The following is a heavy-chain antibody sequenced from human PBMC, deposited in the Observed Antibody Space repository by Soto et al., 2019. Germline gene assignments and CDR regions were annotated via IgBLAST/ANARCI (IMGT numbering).Heavy chain of an antibody. V-gene: IGHV4-30-2*01. J-gene: IGHJ4*02. CDR1: GGSLHGGGFS. CDR3: ARAYGGNSGRFDY. D-gene: IGHD2-21*02. Sequence: SGTPSPTLPVSGGSLHGGGFSRGWIPQPPGKGPGLIWYKYHRGSTYYNPSLKTLVTISVDRSKNQFSLKLSSVTAADTAVYYCARAYGGNSGRFDYWGQGTLVTVSS. CDR2: KYHRGST.